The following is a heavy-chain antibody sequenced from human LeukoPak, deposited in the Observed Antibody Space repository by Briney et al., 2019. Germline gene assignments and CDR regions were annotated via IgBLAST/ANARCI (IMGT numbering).Heavy chain of an antibody. CDR1: GFIFSTSW. CDR3: ARDPESSSFDL. J-gene: IGHJ4*02. Sequence: GGSLRLSCAASGFIFSTSWMSWVRETPEKGVEFVANIDQGGSVRNYMDSLKGRCTISRDNDKKSPYMEINSLRADDTAVYYCARDPESSSFDLWGRGALVTVSS. CDR2: IDQGGSVR. D-gene: IGHD6-13*01. V-gene: IGHV3-7*01.